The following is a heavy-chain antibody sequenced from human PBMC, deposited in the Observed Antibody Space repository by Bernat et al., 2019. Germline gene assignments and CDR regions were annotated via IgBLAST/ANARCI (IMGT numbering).Heavy chain of an antibody. V-gene: IGHV1-18*01. D-gene: IGHD2-15*01. J-gene: IGHJ4*02. Sequence: QVQLVQSGAEVKKPGASVKVSCKASGYTFTSYGISWVRQAPGQGLEWMGWISAYNGNTNYGQKLQGRVTMTTDTSTSTAYMELRSLRSDDTAVYYWAGDRYCSGGSCYFMRAYWGQGTLVTVSS. CDR2: ISAYNGNT. CDR1: GYTFTSYG. CDR3: AGDRYCSGGSCYFMRAY.